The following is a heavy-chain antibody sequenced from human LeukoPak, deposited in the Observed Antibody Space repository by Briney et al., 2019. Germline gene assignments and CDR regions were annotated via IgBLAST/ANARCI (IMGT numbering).Heavy chain of an antibody. CDR1: GGTFSSYA. CDR3: ARGVCSGGSCRLDY. J-gene: IGHJ4*02. CDR2: IIPILGIA. D-gene: IGHD2-15*01. Sequence: SVKVSCKASGGTFSSYAISWVRQAPGQGLEWMGRIIPILGIANYAQKSQGRVTITADKSTSTAYMELSSLRSEDTAVYYCARGVCSGGSCRLDYWGQGTLVTVSS. V-gene: IGHV1-69*04.